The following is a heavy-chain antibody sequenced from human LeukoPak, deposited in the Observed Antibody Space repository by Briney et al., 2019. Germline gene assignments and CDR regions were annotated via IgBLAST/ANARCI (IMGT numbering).Heavy chain of an antibody. Sequence: SETLSLTCTVSLDSTTSNFWSWVRQPPGKGLEWIGEIHRSGSPNYNPSLQSRVTISIDRSRNQIALELSSVTAADTAVYYCARRNVYSSSWDYFDYWGQGTLVTVSS. CDR3: ARRNVYSSSWDYFDY. CDR2: IHRSGSP. V-gene: IGHV4-4*02. D-gene: IGHD6-13*01. J-gene: IGHJ4*02. CDR1: LDSTTSNF.